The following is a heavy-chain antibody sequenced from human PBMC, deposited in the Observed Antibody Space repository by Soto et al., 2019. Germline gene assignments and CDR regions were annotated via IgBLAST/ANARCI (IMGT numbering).Heavy chain of an antibody. Sequence: SETVSLTCTVSGGAISGYYWTWVRQPAGKGLEWIGRIYSSGGTKYNPSLKSRVDMSLDMSKNQFSLRLSSVTAADTAVYYCARGPRGYVYYHGMDVWGQGTTVTVSS. V-gene: IGHV4-4*07. J-gene: IGHJ6*02. CDR3: ARGPRGYVYYHGMDV. CDR2: IYSSGGT. D-gene: IGHD3-10*01. CDR1: GGAISGYY.